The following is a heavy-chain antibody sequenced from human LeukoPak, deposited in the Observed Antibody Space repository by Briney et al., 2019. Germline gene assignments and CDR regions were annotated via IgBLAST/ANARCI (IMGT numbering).Heavy chain of an antibody. CDR3: ARGRVVRGYNWFDP. D-gene: IGHD3-10*01. CDR1: GGSVSSGSYY. Sequence: SETLSLTCTVSGGSVSSGSYYWSWIRQPPGKGLEWIGYIYYSGSTNYNPSLKSRVTMSVDTSKNQFSLKLSSVTAADTAVYYCARGRVVRGYNWFDPWGQGTLVTVSS. J-gene: IGHJ5*02. CDR2: IYYSGST. V-gene: IGHV4-61*01.